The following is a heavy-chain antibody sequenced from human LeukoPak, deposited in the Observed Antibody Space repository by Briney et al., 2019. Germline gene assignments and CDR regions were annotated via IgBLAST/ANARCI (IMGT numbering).Heavy chain of an antibody. D-gene: IGHD1-14*01. Sequence: SETLSLTCTVSGGSVSSGSYYWSWIRQPPGKGLEWIGYIYYSGSTNYNPSLKSRVTISVDTSKIQFSLKLSSVTAADTAVYYCARTGWYFDLWGRGTLVTVSS. CDR2: IYYSGST. V-gene: IGHV4-61*01. CDR3: ARTGWYFDL. J-gene: IGHJ2*01. CDR1: GGSVSSGSYY.